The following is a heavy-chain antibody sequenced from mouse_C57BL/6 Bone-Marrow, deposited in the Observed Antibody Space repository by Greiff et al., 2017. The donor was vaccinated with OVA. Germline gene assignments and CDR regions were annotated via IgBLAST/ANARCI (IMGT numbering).Heavy chain of an antibody. V-gene: IGHV2-6*01. CDR3: ASRIDYGSSYAMDY. D-gene: IGHD1-1*01. CDR1: GFSLTSYG. CDR2: IWGVGST. J-gene: IGHJ4*01. Sequence: VKLVESGPGLVAPSQSLSITCTVSGFSLTSYGVDWVRQSPGKGLEWLGVIWGVGSTNYNSALKSRLSISKDNSKSQVFLKMNSLQTDDTAMYYCASRIDYGSSYAMDYWGQGTSVTVSS.